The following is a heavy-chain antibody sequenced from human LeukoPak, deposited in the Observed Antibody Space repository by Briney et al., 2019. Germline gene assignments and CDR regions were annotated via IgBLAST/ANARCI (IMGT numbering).Heavy chain of an antibody. D-gene: IGHD4-11*01. CDR1: GGSISSGGYY. V-gene: IGHV4-31*03. J-gene: IGHJ4*02. CDR3: ARTPYSNLPFDY. CDR2: IYYSGST. Sequence: SQTLSLTCTVSGGSISSGGYYWSWIRQHPGKGLEWIGYIYYSGSTYYNPSLKSRVTISVDTSKNQFSLKLSSVTAADTAVYYCARTPYSNLPFDYWGQGTLVTVSS.